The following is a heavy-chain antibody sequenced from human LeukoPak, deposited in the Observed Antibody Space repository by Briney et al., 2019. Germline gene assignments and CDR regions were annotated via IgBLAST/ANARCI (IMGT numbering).Heavy chain of an antibody. J-gene: IGHJ5*02. Sequence: ASVTVSCKASGYTFTSYDINWVRQATGQGLEWMGWMNPNSGNAGYAQKFQGRVTMTRNTSISTAYMELSSLRSEDTAVYYCATTYSSGWYTWFDPWGQGTLVTVSS. V-gene: IGHV1-8*01. D-gene: IGHD6-19*01. CDR3: ATTYSSGWYTWFDP. CDR1: GYTFTSYD. CDR2: MNPNSGNA.